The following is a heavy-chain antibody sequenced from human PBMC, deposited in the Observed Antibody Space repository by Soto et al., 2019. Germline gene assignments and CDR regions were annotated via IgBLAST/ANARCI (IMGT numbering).Heavy chain of an antibody. CDR3: ATGSFTSTGGRIGYHYNAMDV. D-gene: IGHD1-1*01. CDR2: IIPIFGPA. J-gene: IGHJ6*02. Sequence: SVKVSCKASGGTFSSHSINWVRQAPGQGLEWMGGIIPIFGPANFAKNFQGRVTITADESTTTAYMELSSLTSEDTAVYYCATGSFTSTGGRIGYHYNAMDVWGQGTTVTVSS. CDR1: GGTFSSHS. V-gene: IGHV1-69*13.